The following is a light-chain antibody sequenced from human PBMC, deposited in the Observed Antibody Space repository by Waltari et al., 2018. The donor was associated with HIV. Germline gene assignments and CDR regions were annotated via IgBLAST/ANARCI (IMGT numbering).Light chain of an antibody. V-gene: IGLV3-21*02. CDR1: NIGSKS. CDR3: QVWDDSSDHVV. J-gene: IGLJ2*01. Sequence: SYALTQPPSVSVAPGQTARITCEGKNIGSKSVHWYQQKPGQAPVLVVDDDSDRPSGIPGRFSGSNSGTTATQTISRFEAGDEADYYCQVWDDSSDHVVFGGGTKLTVL. CDR2: DDS.